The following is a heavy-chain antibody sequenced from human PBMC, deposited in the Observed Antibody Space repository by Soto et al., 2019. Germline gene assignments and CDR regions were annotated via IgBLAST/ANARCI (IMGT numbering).Heavy chain of an antibody. CDR3: ARANLRSGWTFDH. V-gene: IGHV4-4*02. J-gene: IGHJ4*02. CDR2: IFHSGRT. CDR1: GASIISNDW. D-gene: IGHD6-19*01. Sequence: LETLSLTCSVCGASIISNDWWIWIRQTPGKGLEWIGEIFHSGRTNYSPSFKSRVTISVDTSKSQFSLEMASVTAADTTVYYCARANLRSGWTFDHWGQGSPVTVSS.